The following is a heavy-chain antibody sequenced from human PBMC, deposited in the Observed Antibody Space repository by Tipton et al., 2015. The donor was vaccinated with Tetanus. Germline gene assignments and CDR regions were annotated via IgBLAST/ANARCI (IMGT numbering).Heavy chain of an antibody. CDR1: GGSISSGGYY. CDR2: IYYSGST. V-gene: IGHV4-31*03. D-gene: IGHD3-22*01. Sequence: TLSLTCTVSGGSISSGGYYWSWIRQHPGKGLEWIGYIYYSGSTYYNPSLKSRVTISVDTSKNQFSLKLSSVTAADTAVYYCAASIDSDAFDIWGQGTMVTVSS. CDR3: AASIDSDAFDI. J-gene: IGHJ3*02.